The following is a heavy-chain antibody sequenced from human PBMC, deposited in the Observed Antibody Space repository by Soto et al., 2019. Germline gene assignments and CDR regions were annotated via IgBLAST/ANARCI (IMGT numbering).Heavy chain of an antibody. D-gene: IGHD6-19*01. Sequence: QVQLVESGGGVVQPGRSLRLSCAASGFTFSSYGMHWVRQAPGKGLEWVAVISYDGSNKYYADSVKGRFTISRDNSKNALQLHMNGLRADDTAVYYCAKDWGRSGWYSYWFGPWGQGTRVTGSS. V-gene: IGHV3-30*18. CDR1: GFTFSSYG. J-gene: IGHJ5*02. CDR3: AKDWGRSGWYSYWFGP. CDR2: ISYDGSNK.